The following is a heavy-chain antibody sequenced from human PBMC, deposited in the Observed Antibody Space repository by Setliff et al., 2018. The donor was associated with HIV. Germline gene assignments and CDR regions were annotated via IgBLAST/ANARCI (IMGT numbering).Heavy chain of an antibody. Sequence: ASVKVSCKASGYSLTSYSINWVRQAPGQGLEWMGYINPNTGNPTYAQGFTGRFVFSVDAPVSTAYLQIFSLKAEDTAVYYCTRDHTPPPNYDFWSGQIDLRNIFYYMDVWGTGTPVTVSS. D-gene: IGHD3-3*01. V-gene: IGHV7-4-1*01. CDR2: INPNTGNP. CDR3: TRDHTPPPNYDFWSGQIDLRNIFYYMDV. J-gene: IGHJ6*03. CDR1: GYSLTSYS.